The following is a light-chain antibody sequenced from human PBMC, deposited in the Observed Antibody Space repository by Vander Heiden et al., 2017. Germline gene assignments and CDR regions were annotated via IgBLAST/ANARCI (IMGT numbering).Light chain of an antibody. CDR1: QSLLNSNGYNY. J-gene: IGKJ4*01. V-gene: IGKV2-28*01. Sequence: IAVTQSPLPLPVAPGPPASISSRTRQSLLNSNGYNYVDWYLQKPGQSPQLLIYLGSPRASGVPDRFSGSGSGTDFTLRINRVEAGDVGVYFCIQVLRTPVTFGGGTKVELK. CDR3: IQVLRTPVT. CDR2: LGS.